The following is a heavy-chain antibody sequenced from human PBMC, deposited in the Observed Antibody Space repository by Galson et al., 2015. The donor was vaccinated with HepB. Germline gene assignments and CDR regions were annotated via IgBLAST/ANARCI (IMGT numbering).Heavy chain of an antibody. CDR1: GGSISSSSYY. D-gene: IGHD2-8*02. J-gene: IGHJ5*02. V-gene: IGHV4-39*07. Sequence: ETLSLTCTVSGGSISSSSYYWGWIRQPPGKGLAGIGSIYYSGSTYYNPSLKSRVTISVDTSKNQFSLKLSSVTAADTAVYYCTRGTTDGHNWFDPWGQGTLVTVSS. CDR3: TRGTTDGHNWFDP. CDR2: IYYSGST.